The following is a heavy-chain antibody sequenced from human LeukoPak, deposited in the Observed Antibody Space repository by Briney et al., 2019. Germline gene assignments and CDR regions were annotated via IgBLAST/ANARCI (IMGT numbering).Heavy chain of an antibody. CDR3: AELGITMIGGV. CDR2: ISSSGSTI. J-gene: IGHJ6*04. Sequence: GGSVRLSCAASGFTFSSYEMNWVRQAPGKGLEGVSYISSSGSTIYYADSGKGRFTISRDNAKNSLYLQMNSLRAEDTAVYYCAELGITMIGGVWGKGTTVTISS. D-gene: IGHD3-10*02. CDR1: GFTFSSYE. V-gene: IGHV3-48*03.